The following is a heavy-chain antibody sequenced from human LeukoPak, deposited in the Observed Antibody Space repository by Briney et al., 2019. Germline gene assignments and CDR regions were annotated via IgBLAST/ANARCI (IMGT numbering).Heavy chain of an antibody. V-gene: IGHV1-24*01. CDR2: FDPEDGET. D-gene: IGHD5-18*01. J-gene: IGHJ6*02. CDR1: GYTLTELS. Sequence: GASVKVSCKVSGYTLTELSMHWVRQAPGKGLEWMGGFDPEDGETIYAQKFQGRVTMTEDTSTDTAYMELSSLRSEDTAVYYCATAVDTAMVKVYYYNYGMDVWGQGTTVTVSS. CDR3: ATAVDTAMVKVYYYNYGMDV.